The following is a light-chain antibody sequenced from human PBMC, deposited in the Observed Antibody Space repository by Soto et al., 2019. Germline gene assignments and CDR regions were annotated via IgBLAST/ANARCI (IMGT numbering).Light chain of an antibody. CDR3: QQYNNSPLT. CDR2: GAS. V-gene: IGKV3-15*01. Sequence: EIVMTQSPATLSVSPGERATLSCRASQSVNNSLAWYQQKPGQAPRLLIYGASARATGIPARFSGSGSGTEFTLTISSLQSEDFAVYYCQQYNNSPLTFGGGTKVEIK. CDR1: QSVNNS. J-gene: IGKJ4*01.